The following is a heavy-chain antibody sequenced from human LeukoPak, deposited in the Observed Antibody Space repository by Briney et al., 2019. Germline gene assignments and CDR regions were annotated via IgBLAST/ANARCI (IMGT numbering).Heavy chain of an antibody. V-gene: IGHV3-74*01. D-gene: IGHD2-15*01. J-gene: IGHJ4*02. CDR2: IKSDGSST. Sequence: GGSLRLSCVASEFTFSSHWMHWVRQAPGKGLVWVSRIKSDGSSTSYADSVKGRFTISRDNARNTLYLQMNSLRAEDTAVYYCARGYCSGGSCYSWFDYWGQGTLVSVSS. CDR1: EFTFSSHW. CDR3: ARGYCSGGSCYSWFDY.